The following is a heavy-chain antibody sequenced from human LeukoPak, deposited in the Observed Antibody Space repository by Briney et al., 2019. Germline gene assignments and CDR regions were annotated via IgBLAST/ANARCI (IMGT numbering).Heavy chain of an antibody. CDR3: ARHTMVRVVIIGPVDY. V-gene: IGHV4-38-2*01. J-gene: IGHJ4*02. CDR1: GYSISSGYY. Sequence: PSETLSLACAVSGYSISSGYYWGWIQQPPGKGLEWIGSIYHSGSTYYNPSLKSRVTISVDTSKNQFSLKLSSVTAADTAVYYCARHTMVRVVIIGPVDYWGQGTLVTVSS. CDR2: IYHSGST. D-gene: IGHD3-10*01.